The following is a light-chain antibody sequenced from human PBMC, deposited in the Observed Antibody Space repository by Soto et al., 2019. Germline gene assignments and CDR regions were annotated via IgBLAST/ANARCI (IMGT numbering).Light chain of an antibody. CDR3: QQYDTYPWT. V-gene: IGKV1-5*01. J-gene: IGKJ1*01. Sequence: DIQMTQSPSTLSASVGDRVTITRRASQSFSSWLAWYQQKPGKDPKLLIYDVSTLQGGVPSRFSGGGSGTEFTLTISSLQPDDFATYYFQQYDTYPWTFGQWTKVEIK. CDR1: QSFSSW. CDR2: DVS.